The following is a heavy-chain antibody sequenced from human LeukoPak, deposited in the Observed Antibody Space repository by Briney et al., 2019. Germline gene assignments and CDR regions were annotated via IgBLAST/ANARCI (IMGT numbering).Heavy chain of an antibody. CDR3: ARHGSIARHENWFDP. V-gene: IGHV5-51*01. D-gene: IGHD6-6*01. Sequence: GESLKISCEGSGGSFTKFWIGWVRQMPGKGLEWMGIIYPGDSDTRYSPSFQGQVTISADKSISTAYLQWSSLRASDTAMYYCARHGSIARHENWFDPWGQGTLVTVSS. CDR2: IYPGDSDT. J-gene: IGHJ5*02. CDR1: GGSFTKFW.